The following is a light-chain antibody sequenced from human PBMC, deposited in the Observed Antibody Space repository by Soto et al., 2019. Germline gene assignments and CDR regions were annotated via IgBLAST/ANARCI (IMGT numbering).Light chain of an antibody. CDR2: QAS. V-gene: IGKV1-5*03. CDR3: QQYNSYPFT. J-gene: IGKJ4*01. CDR1: QSTRSL. Sequence: DIQMTQSPSTLSASVGDRVSITCRASQSTRSLLAWYQQKPGKAPKLLIYQASSVESGVPSRFSGSGSGTEFTLTISSLQPDDFATYYCQQYNSYPFTVGGGTKVEIK.